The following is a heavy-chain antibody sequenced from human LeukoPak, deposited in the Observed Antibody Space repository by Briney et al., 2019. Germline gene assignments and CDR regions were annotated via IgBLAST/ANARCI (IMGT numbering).Heavy chain of an antibody. V-gene: IGHV3-74*01. CDR3: AREDVNIAVAASGPFDI. J-gene: IGHJ3*02. CDR1: GFTFSSYW. D-gene: IGHD6-19*01. CDR2: IISDGSRT. Sequence: PGGSLRLSCAASGFTFSSYWMHSGRQAPGKRLVWVSRIISDGSRTGYADSVKGRFTISRDNAKNKLYLQMNSLRAEDTAVYYCAREDVNIAVAASGPFDIWGQGTMVTVSS.